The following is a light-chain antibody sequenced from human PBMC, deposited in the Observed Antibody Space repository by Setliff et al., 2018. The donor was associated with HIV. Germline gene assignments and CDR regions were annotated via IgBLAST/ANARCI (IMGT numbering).Light chain of an antibody. Sequence: QSVLTQPPSVSGSPGQSVTISCTGTSSDVGSYNRVSWHQQPPGTAPKLMIYDVINRPSGVSNRFSGSRSGNTASLTISGLQVEDEADYYCSSYTTSSTLYVFGPGTKVTV. CDR2: DVI. CDR1: SSDVGSYNR. CDR3: SSYTTSSTLYV. V-gene: IGLV2-18*02. J-gene: IGLJ1*01.